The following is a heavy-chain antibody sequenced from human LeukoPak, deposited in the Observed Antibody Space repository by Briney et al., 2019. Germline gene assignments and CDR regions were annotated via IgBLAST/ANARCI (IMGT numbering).Heavy chain of an antibody. D-gene: IGHD3-10*01. Sequence: ASVKVSCKASGYTFTGYYMHWVRQASGQGLEWMGWINPNSGGTNYAQKFQGWVTMTRDTSISTTYMELSRLRSDDTAVYYCARDRGYYYGSGSYGSLGYFDLWGRGTLVTVSS. V-gene: IGHV1-2*04. CDR3: ARDRGYYYGSGSYGSLGYFDL. CDR1: GYTFTGYY. J-gene: IGHJ2*01. CDR2: INPNSGGT.